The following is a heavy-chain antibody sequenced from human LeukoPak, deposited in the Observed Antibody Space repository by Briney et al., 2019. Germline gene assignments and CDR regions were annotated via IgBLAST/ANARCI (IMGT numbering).Heavy chain of an antibody. V-gene: IGHV3-21*01. CDR1: GFTFDDYA. D-gene: IGHD3-10*01. CDR3: ARDKTTVRGVIDY. Sequence: GGSLRLSCAASGFTFDDYAMHWVRLAPGKGLEWVSSISSSSSYIYYADSVKGRFTISRDDAKNSLYLQMNSLRAEDTAVYYCARDKTTVRGVIDYWGQGTLVTVSS. CDR2: ISSSSSYI. J-gene: IGHJ4*02.